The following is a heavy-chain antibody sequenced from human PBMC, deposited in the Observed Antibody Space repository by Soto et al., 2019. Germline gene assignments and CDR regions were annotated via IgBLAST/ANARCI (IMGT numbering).Heavy chain of an antibody. CDR1: GFTVSSNY. Sequence: PGGSLRLSCAASGFTVSSNYMSWVRQAPGKGLEWVSVIYSGGSTYYADSVKGRFTISRDNSKNTLYLQMNSLRAEDTAVYYCARDIGRRGSGYPDRGPDAFDIWGQGTMVTVSS. D-gene: IGHD3-3*01. CDR3: ARDIGRRGSGYPDRGPDAFDI. V-gene: IGHV3-66*01. CDR2: IYSGGST. J-gene: IGHJ3*02.